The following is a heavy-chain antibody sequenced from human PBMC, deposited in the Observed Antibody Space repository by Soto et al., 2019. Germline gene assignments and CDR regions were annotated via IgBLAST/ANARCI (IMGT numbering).Heavy chain of an antibody. CDR3: AKPTTGTVGFDY. Sequence: PGGSLRLSCAASGFTFSSYAMSWVRQAPGKGLEWVSAISGIGHSTYYADSVKGRFTISRDNSKNTLYLQMNSLRAEDTAVYYCAKPTTGTVGFDYWGQGTLVTSPQ. J-gene: IGHJ4*02. CDR2: ISGIGHST. D-gene: IGHD4-17*01. V-gene: IGHV3-23*01. CDR1: GFTFSSYA.